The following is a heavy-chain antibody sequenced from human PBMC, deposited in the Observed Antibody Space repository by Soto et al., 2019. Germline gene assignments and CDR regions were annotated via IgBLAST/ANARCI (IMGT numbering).Heavy chain of an antibody. CDR3: ARGDSTDCSNGVCSFFYNHDMDV. Sequence: GASVKVSCQASGYSFTDYHIHWVRQAPGQGLEWLGRINPKSGGTSTAQKFQGWVTMTTDTSISTASMELTRLTSNDTAIYHCARGDSTDCSNGVCSFFYNHDMDVWGQGTTVTVSS. V-gene: IGHV1-2*04. CDR2: INPKSGGT. J-gene: IGHJ6*02. CDR1: GYSFTDYH. D-gene: IGHD2-8*01.